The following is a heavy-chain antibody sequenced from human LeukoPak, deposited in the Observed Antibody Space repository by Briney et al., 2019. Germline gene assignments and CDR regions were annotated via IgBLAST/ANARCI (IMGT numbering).Heavy chain of an antibody. CDR2: INAGNGNT. V-gene: IGHV1-3*01. CDR3: ARGRQYYDILTGFDY. Sequence: GASVKVSCKASGYTFTSYAMHWARQAPGQRLEWMGWINAGNGNTKYSQKFQGRVTIIRDTSASTAYMELSSLRSEDTAVYYCARGRQYYDILTGFDYWGQGTLVTVSS. D-gene: IGHD3-9*01. CDR1: GYTFTSYA. J-gene: IGHJ4*02.